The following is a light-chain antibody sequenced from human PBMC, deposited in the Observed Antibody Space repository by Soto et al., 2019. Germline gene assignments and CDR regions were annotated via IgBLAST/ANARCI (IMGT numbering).Light chain of an antibody. V-gene: IGLV2-14*01. CDR2: EVS. J-gene: IGLJ1*01. CDR3: SSYTSSSTYV. Sequence: QSAVTPPASVSVSPGQSITISCTGTISDVGGYNYVSWYQQHPGKAPKLMIYEVSNRPSGVSNRFSGSKSGNTASLTISGLQAEDEADYYCSSYTSSSTYVFGTGTKVNVL. CDR1: ISDVGGYNY.